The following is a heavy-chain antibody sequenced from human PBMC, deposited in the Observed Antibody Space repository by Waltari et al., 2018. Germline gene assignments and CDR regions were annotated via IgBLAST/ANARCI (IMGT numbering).Heavy chain of an antibody. CDR1: GYTLTACY. J-gene: IGHJ5*01. Sequence: QVQLVQSGAEVKKPGASVKVSCKASGYTLTACYIHWVRQAPGQGLEWMGRINPNSGASNYAVKLQGRISLTRDMSLNTAFMELSRLTSDDTAVYYCARGASINLSSAFDPWGQGTLVTVSS. CDR2: INPNSGAS. CDR3: ARGASINLSSAFDP. D-gene: IGHD3-9*01. V-gene: IGHV1-2*06.